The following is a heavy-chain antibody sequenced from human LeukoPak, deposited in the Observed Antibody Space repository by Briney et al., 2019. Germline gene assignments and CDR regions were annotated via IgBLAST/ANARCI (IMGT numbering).Heavy chain of an antibody. CDR2: IKEDGSVK. V-gene: IGHV3-7*03. Sequence: PGGSLRRSCAASGFTCSSFWMIWVRQAPGKGLEWVANIKEDGSVKNYVDSVKGRFTISRDNAKNSLFLQMNSLRAEDTAVYYCARERYGNYNWGQGTLVTVSS. CDR3: ARERYGNYN. J-gene: IGHJ4*02. D-gene: IGHD4-11*01. CDR1: GFTCSSFW.